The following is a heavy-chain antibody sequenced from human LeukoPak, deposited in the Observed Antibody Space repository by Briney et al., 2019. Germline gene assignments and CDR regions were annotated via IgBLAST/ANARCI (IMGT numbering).Heavy chain of an antibody. Sequence: GGPLRLSCAASDFTFSDSAIHWVRQAPGKGLEWVGRIRSKANGYATSYGASAKGRLTISRDDSKNTADLQMNDLRTEDTAVYYCTRLRSDTTGGYYYFMDVWGKGTTVIVSS. V-gene: IGHV3-73*01. CDR1: DFTFSDSA. CDR2: IRSKANGYAT. J-gene: IGHJ6*03. D-gene: IGHD1-1*01. CDR3: TRLRSDTTGGYYYFMDV.